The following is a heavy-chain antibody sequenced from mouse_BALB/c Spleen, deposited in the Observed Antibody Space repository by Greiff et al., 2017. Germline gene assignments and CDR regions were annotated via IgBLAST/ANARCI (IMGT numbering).Heavy chain of an antibody. D-gene: IGHD2-4*01. CDR1: GFNIKDYY. CDR2: IDPENGDT. CDR3: KGYDYDVDY. J-gene: IGHJ2*01. Sequence: EVQLQQSGAELVRSGASVKLSCTASGFNIKDYYMHWVKQRPEQGLEWIGWIDPENGDTEYAPKFQGKATMTADTSSNTAYLQLSSLTSEDTAVYYCKGYDYDVDYWGQGTTLTVSS. V-gene: IGHV14-4*02.